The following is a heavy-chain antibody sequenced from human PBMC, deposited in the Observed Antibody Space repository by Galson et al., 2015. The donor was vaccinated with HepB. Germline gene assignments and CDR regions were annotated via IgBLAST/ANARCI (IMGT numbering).Heavy chain of an antibody. Sequence: SLRLSCAASGSTFSDYYMSWIRQAPGKGLEWVSAITGSGGTTYHADSVKGRFTISRDNSKNTLYLQMNSLRAEDTALYYCAKDLEAYTNSWTGGNWFDPWGQGTLVTVSS. CDR3: AKDLEAYTNSWTGGNWFDP. CDR2: ITGSGGTT. J-gene: IGHJ5*02. V-gene: IGHV3-23*01. D-gene: IGHD6-13*01. CDR1: GSTFSDYY.